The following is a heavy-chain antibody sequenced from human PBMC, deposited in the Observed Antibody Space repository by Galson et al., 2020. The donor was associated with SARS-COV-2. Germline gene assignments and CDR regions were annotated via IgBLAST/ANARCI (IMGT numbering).Heavy chain of an antibody. CDR1: GGSISSSSYY. CDR2: IYYSGST. CDR3: ARSLAPPTILPQNWFDP. Sequence: SETLSLTCTVSGGSISSSSYYWGWIRQPPGKGLEWIGSIYYSGSTYYNPSLKSRVTISVDTSKNQFSLKLSSVTAADTAVYYCARSLAPPTILPQNWFDPWGQGTLVTVSS. D-gene: IGHD3-9*01. V-gene: IGHV4-39*01. J-gene: IGHJ5*02.